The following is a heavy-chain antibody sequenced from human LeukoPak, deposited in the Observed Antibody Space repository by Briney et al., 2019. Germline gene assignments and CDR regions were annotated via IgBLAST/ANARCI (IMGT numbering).Heavy chain of an antibody. CDR2: IYTSGSH. CDR1: GGSISSYY. CDR3: ARDPPQYDILTGSVSYYYYYMDV. D-gene: IGHD3-9*01. Sequence: SETLSLTCTVAGGSISSYYWSWIRQPAGKGREWIGRIYTSGSHTINPSLKSRATMSVDTSKNQFSLTLRSVTAADTAVYYCARDPPQYDILTGSVSYYYYYMDVWGKGTTVTVSS. J-gene: IGHJ6*03. V-gene: IGHV4-4*07.